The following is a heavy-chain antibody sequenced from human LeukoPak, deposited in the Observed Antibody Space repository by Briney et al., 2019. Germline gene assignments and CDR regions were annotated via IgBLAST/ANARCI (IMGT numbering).Heavy chain of an antibody. D-gene: IGHD3-22*01. CDR3: ARGGYYDSSGYYYPFDY. CDR2: INPNSGGT. CDR1: GYTFTGYY. J-gene: IGHJ4*02. V-gene: IGHV1-2*02. Sequence: ASVKVSCKASGYTFTGYYMHWLRQAPEQGLEWMGWINPNSGGTNSAQKLQGRVTMTRDTSISTAYMELSRLRSDDTAVYYCARGGYYDSSGYYYPFDYWGQGTLVTVSS.